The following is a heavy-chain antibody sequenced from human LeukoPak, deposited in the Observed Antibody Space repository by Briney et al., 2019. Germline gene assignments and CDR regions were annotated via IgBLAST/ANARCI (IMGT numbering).Heavy chain of an antibody. D-gene: IGHD4-17*01. CDR2: IIPILGIA. Sequence: AVTVSCKACGGTFSSYTISWVRQAPGQGLEWMGRIIPILGIANYAQKFQGRVTITADKSTSTAYVELSSLRSEDTAVYYCASEATVSSDAFDIWGQGTMVTVSS. CDR3: ASEATVSSDAFDI. CDR1: GGTFSSYT. J-gene: IGHJ3*02. V-gene: IGHV1-69*02.